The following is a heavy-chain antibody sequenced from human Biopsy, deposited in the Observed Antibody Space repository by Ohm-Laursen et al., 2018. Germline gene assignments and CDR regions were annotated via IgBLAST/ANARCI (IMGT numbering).Heavy chain of an antibody. D-gene: IGHD3-3*01. CDR2: ISVKTGNT. J-gene: IGHJ4*02. V-gene: IGHV1-18*01. CDR3: AREGTSVTFFGKISDYYFDF. Sequence: ALVKVSCKASGYTFTNYAINWVRQAPGQGLEWLGWISVKTGNTNYTQKLQGRVTMTTDASTNTAYMELRSLRSDDTALYYCAREGTSVTFFGKISDYYFDFWGPGTVVTVSS. CDR1: GYTFTNYA.